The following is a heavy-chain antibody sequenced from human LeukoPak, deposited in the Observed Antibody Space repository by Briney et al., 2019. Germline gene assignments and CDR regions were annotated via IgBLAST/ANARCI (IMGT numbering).Heavy chain of an antibody. D-gene: IGHD5-12*01. Sequence: GASVTVSCTASGYTFTSYDINWVRHAPGQGLEWMGWMNPNSGSTGYAQKFQGRVTITRNTSISTAYMELSGLRSEDTAVYYCARGRSTGYPYYFEYWGQGTLVTVSS. CDR1: GYTFTSYD. CDR2: MNPNSGST. CDR3: ARGRSTGYPYYFEY. V-gene: IGHV1-8*03. J-gene: IGHJ4*02.